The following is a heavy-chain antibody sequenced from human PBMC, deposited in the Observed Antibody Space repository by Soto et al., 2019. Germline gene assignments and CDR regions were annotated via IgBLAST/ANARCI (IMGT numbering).Heavy chain of an antibody. CDR1: GLTFSTSA. V-gene: IGHV3-30-3*01. J-gene: IGHJ2*01. CDR3: ARGYNDDSSGSYWYFDL. CDR2: ISYDGSYK. Sequence: GSLRLSCVASGLTFSTSAMHWVRQAPGKGLEWVAVISYDGSYKFYADSVRDQFTISRDNSKTTLYLQMDGLTPEDTAFFYCARGYNDDSSGSYWYFDLWGRGTLVTVPQ. D-gene: IGHD3-22*01.